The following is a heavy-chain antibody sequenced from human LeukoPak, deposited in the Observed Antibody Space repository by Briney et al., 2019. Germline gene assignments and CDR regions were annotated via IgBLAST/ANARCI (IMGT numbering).Heavy chain of an antibody. Sequence: SETLSLTCTVSGGSISSGSYYWSWIRQPAGKGLEWIGRIYTSGSTNYNPSLKSRVTISVDTSKNQFSLKLSSVTAADTAVYYCARDDQVGGGRGFDYWGQGTLVTVSS. CDR1: GGSISSGSYY. V-gene: IGHV4-61*02. J-gene: IGHJ4*02. D-gene: IGHD3-16*01. CDR2: IYTSGST. CDR3: ARDDQVGGGRGFDY.